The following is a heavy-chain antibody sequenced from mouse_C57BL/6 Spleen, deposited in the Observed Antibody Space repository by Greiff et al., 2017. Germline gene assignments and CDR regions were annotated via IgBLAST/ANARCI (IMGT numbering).Heavy chain of an antibody. CDR1: GYTFTSYW. D-gene: IGHD1-1*02. J-gene: IGHJ1*03. CDR2: IDPAGSYT. CDR3: ARWGGYYGYFDV. V-gene: IGHV1-69*01. Sequence: QVQLQQSGAELVMPGASVKLSCKASGYTFTSYWIHWVKQRPGQGLEWIGEIDPAGSYTNYNQKFKGKSTLTVDKSSSTAYMQLSSLTSEDSAVXYCARWGGYYGYFDVWGTGTTVTVSS.